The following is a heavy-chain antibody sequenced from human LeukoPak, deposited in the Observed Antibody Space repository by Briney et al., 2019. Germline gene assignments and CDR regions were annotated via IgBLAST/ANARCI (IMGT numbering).Heavy chain of an antibody. V-gene: IGHV4-30-2*01. CDR3: ARLGISGSYWVNDY. J-gene: IGHJ4*02. CDR1: GGSISSGGYY. CDR2: IYHSGST. Sequence: SETLSLTCTVSGGSISSGGYYWSWIRQPPGKGLEWIGYIYHSGSTYYNPSLKSRVTISVDRSKNQFSLKLSSVTAADTAVYYCARLGISGSYWVNDYWGQGTLVTVSS. D-gene: IGHD1-26*01.